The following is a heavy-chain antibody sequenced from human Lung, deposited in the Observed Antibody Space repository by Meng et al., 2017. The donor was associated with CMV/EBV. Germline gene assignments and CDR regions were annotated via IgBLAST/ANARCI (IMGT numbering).Heavy chain of an antibody. J-gene: IGHJ4*02. V-gene: IGHV3-23*01. CDR2: ISGNGYST. CDR3: AKDRHTSSAPYYFDS. Sequence: GEXXKISCAASGFTFGSYAMTWVRQAPGKGLQWVSSISGNGYSTYYADPVKGRFTISRDNSNNTLFLQMNSLRADDTAVYYCAKDRHTSSAPYYFDSWGQGAXVTVSS. CDR1: GFTFGSYA.